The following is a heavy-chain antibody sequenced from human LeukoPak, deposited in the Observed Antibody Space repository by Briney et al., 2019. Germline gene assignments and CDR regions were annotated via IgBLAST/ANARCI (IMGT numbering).Heavy chain of an antibody. CDR1: GFTFSSYE. CDR2: ISSSGSTI. Sequence: PGGSLRLSCAASGFTFSSYEMNWVRQAPGKGLEWVSYISSSGSTIYYADSVKGRFTISRDNAKNSLYLQMNSLRAEDTAVYYCARSAIFNAPGMDVWGQGTTVTVSS. J-gene: IGHJ6*02. V-gene: IGHV3-48*03. CDR3: ARSAIFNAPGMDV. D-gene: IGHD3-3*01.